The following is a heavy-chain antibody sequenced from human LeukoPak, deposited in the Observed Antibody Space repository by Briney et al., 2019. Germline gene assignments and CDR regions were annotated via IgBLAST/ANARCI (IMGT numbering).Heavy chain of an antibody. CDR1: GGSISTYD. CDR3: ARVECSSTSCSRGLDY. J-gene: IGHJ4*02. CDR2: IYFTGST. Sequence: PSETLSLTCTVFGGSISTYDWTRIRQPPGKGLEWIGYIYFTGSTNYNPSLKSRVTMSVDTSKNQFSLKVSSVTAADTAVYYCARVECSSTSCSRGLDYWGQGTLVTVSA. V-gene: IGHV4-59*01. D-gene: IGHD2-2*01.